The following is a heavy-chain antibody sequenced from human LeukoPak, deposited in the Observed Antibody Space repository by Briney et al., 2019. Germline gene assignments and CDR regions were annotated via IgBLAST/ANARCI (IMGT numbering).Heavy chain of an antibody. CDR1: GYTFINYW. D-gene: IGHD3-22*01. V-gene: IGHV5-51*01. J-gene: IGHJ4*02. Sequence: GESLKISCKGSGYTFINYWIAWVRQMPGKGLEWMGIIYPGDSDTRYSPSFQGQVTISADKSISTAYLQWSSLKASDTAMYYCARSYYDSSGYYRLDYWGQGTLVTVSS. CDR2: IYPGDSDT. CDR3: ARSYYDSSGYYRLDY.